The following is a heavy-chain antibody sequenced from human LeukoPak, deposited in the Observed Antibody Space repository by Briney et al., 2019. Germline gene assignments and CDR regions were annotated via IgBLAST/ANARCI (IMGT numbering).Heavy chain of an antibody. V-gene: IGHV4-34*01. CDR3: ARATIYDFWSGYPKPAYYYMDV. CDR2: INHSGST. Sequence: SETLSLTCAVYGGSFSGYYWSWFRQPPGRGLGWFGEINHSGSTNCNPSLKSRVTISVDTSKNQFSLKLSSVTAADTAVYYCARATIYDFWSGYPKPAYYYMDVWGKGTTVTVSS. D-gene: IGHD3-3*01. CDR1: GGSFSGYY. J-gene: IGHJ6*03.